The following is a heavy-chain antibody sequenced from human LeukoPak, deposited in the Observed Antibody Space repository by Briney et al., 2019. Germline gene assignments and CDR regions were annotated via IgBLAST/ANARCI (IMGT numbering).Heavy chain of an antibody. CDR1: GYTFSSYG. CDR2: ISPYNGNT. CDR3: ASVLYCGADCYSGRYFFDY. J-gene: IGHJ4*02. D-gene: IGHD2-21*02. V-gene: IGHV1-18*01. Sequence: ASVKVSCKTSGYTFSSYGISWVRQAPGQGLEWMGWISPYNGNTNYAQKFQGRVTMTRDTSTSTVYMELSSLRSEDTAVYYCASVLYCGADCYSGRYFFDYWGQGTLVTVSS.